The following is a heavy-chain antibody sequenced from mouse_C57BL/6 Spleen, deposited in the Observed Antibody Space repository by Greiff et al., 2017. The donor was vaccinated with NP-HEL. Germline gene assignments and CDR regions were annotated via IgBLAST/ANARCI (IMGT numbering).Heavy chain of an antibody. CDR3: ARNYIGVEY. J-gene: IGHJ4*01. D-gene: IGHD2-12*01. Sequence: DVMLVESGGGLVKPGGSLKLSCAASGFTFSSYAMSWVRQTPEKRLEWVATISDGGSYTYYPDNVKGRFTISRDNAKNNLYLQMSHLKSEDTAMYYCARNYIGVEYWGQGTSVTVAS. CDR2: ISDGGSYT. CDR1: GFTFSSYA. V-gene: IGHV5-4*03.